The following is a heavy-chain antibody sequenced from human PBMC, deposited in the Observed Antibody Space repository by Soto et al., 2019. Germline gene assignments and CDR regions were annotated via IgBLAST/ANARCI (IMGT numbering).Heavy chain of an antibody. J-gene: IGHJ4*02. Sequence: QVHLAESGGGVVQPGRSLRLSCGVSGFSLTNYPVHWVRQAPGKGLEWVSVMSFDGKNEYYTDSVKGRFTISRDTSKNTVYLQMNNLRPEDTATYYCARQGRDEETIYSHFDYWGQGAQVTVSS. CDR2: MSFDGKNE. V-gene: IGHV3-30*19. CDR3: ARQGRDEETIYSHFDY. D-gene: IGHD2-21*01. CDR1: GFSLTNYP.